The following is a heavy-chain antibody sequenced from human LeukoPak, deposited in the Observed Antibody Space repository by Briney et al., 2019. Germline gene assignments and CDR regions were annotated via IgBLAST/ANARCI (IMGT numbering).Heavy chain of an antibody. Sequence: GGSLRLSCAASGFTFSSYWMHWVRQAPGKGLVWVSRINSDGSSTSYADSVKGRFTISRDNAKNTLYLQMNNLRAEDTAVCYCARAPGIAVAGTYFGYWGQGTLVTVSS. V-gene: IGHV3-74*01. D-gene: IGHD6-19*01. CDR1: GFTFSSYW. CDR3: ARAPGIAVAGTYFGY. CDR2: INSDGSST. J-gene: IGHJ4*02.